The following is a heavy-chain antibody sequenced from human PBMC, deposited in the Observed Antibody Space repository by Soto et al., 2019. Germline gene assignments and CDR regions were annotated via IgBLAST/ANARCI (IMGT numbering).Heavy chain of an antibody. CDR2: ISGYNGNT. CDR3: ARDPTGHFIEY. Sequence: QVQLVQSGAEVKKPGASVKVSCKTSGYTVTSYGVAWVRQAPGQGLEWMGWISGYNGNTNYAQKFQGRVTMTTDTSTSTAYMELRSLRSDDTAVYYCARDPTGHFIEYWGQGTLVTVSS. V-gene: IGHV1-18*01. J-gene: IGHJ4*02. CDR1: GYTVTSYG. D-gene: IGHD1-1*01.